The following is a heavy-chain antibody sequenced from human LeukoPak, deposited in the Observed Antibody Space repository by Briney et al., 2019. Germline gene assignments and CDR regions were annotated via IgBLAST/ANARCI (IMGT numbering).Heavy chain of an antibody. Sequence: PGGSLRLSCGASGFTFSSYWMSWVRQAPGRGLEWVANIKQDESEKDYVDSVKGRFTISRDNAKNSLYLQMTNLRAEDTAIYYCAKLGGTARFDPWGQGTLVTVSS. V-gene: IGHV3-7*01. D-gene: IGHD1-7*01. J-gene: IGHJ5*02. CDR3: AKLGGTARFDP. CDR1: GFTFSSYW. CDR2: IKQDESEK.